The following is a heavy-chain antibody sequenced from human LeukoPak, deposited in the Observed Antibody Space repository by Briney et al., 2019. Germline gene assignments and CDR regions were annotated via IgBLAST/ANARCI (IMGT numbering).Heavy chain of an antibody. J-gene: IGHJ6*02. CDR3: ARDLGEGSGCYPRYYYYGMDV. V-gene: IGHV3-11*01. CDR2: ISSSGSTI. Sequence: GGSLRLSCAASGFTFSDYYMSWIRQAPGKGLEWVSYISSSGSTIYYADSVKGRFTISRDNAKNSLYLQMNSLRAEDTAVYYCARDLGEGSGCYPRYYYYGMDVWGQGTTVTVSS. CDR1: GFTFSDYY. D-gene: IGHD3-3*01.